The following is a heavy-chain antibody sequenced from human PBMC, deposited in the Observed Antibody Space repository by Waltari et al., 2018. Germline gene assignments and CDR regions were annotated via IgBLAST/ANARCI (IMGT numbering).Heavy chain of an antibody. CDR1: GGSISSYY. CDR3: AREVFSMVRGGGGMDV. CDR2: IYYSGST. V-gene: IGHV4-59*01. Sequence: QVQLQESGPGLVKPSETLSLTCTVSGGSISSYYWSWLRQPPGKGLEWIGYIYYSGSTNYNPSLKSRVTISVDTSKNQFSLKLSSVTAADTAVYYCAREVFSMVRGGGGMDVWGQGTTVTVSS. D-gene: IGHD3-10*01. J-gene: IGHJ6*02.